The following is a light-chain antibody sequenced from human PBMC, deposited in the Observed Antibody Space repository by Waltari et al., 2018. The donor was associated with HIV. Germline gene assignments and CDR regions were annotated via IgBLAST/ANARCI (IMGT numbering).Light chain of an antibody. CDR1: QSLVYRDGNTY. V-gene: IGKV2-30*01. J-gene: IGKJ2*01. CDR3: MQGTHWPYT. Sequence: DVVMTPSPLSLPVTLGQPASISCRSSQSLVYRDGNTYLIWFQQRPGQSPRRLIYKVSNRDSGVPDRFSGSGSGTDFTLKISRVEAEDVGVYYCMQGTHWPYTFGQGTKLKI. CDR2: KVS.